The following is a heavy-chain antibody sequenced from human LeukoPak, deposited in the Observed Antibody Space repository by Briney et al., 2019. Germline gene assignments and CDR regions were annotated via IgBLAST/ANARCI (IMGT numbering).Heavy chain of an antibody. V-gene: IGHV3-23*01. CDR3: AKSEGSSSARRFDY. CDR2: ISAGGENT. D-gene: IGHD6-19*01. CDR1: GFTFTSYA. J-gene: IGHJ4*02. Sequence: LAGESVTLSCAASGFTFTSYAMSWVRQAPGKGLEWVSAISAGGENTDYADSVKGRFTISRDNSKNTLYLQVNSLRAEDTAAYYCAKSEGSSSARRFDYWGQGTLVTVSS.